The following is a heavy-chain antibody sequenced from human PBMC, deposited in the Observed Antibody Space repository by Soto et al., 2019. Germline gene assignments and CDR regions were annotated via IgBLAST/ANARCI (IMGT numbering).Heavy chain of an antibody. CDR2: INPNSGGT. CDR1: GYTFTGYY. J-gene: IGHJ4*02. CDR3: ARDPGGYCSPTYCHRALY. D-gene: IGHD2-15*01. V-gene: IGHV1-2*04. Sequence: ASVKVSCKASGYTFTGYYMHWVRQAPGQGLEWMGWINPNSGGTNYAQKFQGWVTMTRDTSISTAYMELSRLRSDDTAVYYCARDPGGYCSPTYCHRALYWGQGALVTVSS.